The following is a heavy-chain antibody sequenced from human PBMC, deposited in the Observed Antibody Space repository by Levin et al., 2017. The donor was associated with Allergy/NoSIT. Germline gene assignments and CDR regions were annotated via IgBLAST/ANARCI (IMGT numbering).Heavy chain of an antibody. CDR1: GFTFSSYG. CDR3: AKDLLDSVVAGTGGDY. V-gene: IGHV3-30*18. D-gene: IGHD6-19*01. J-gene: IGHJ4*02. Sequence: GGSLRLSCAASGFTFSSYGMHWVRQAPGKGLEWVAVISYDGSNKYYADSVKGRFTISRDNSKNTLYLQMNSLRAEDTAVYYCAKDLLDSVVAGTGGDYWGQGTLVTVSS. CDR2: ISYDGSNK.